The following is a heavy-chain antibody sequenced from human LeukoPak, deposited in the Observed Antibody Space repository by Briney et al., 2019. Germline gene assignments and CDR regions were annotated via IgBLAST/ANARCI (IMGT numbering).Heavy chain of an antibody. CDR2: ISSSGSTI. Sequence: GGSLRLSCAASGFTLSDYYMSWIRQAPGKGLEWVSYISSSGSTIYYADSVKGRFTISRDNAKNSLYLQMNSLRAEDTAVYYCASTSTITMVRGVPIFDYWGQGTLVTVSS. J-gene: IGHJ4*02. CDR3: ASTSTITMVRGVPIFDY. D-gene: IGHD3-10*01. V-gene: IGHV3-11*01. CDR1: GFTLSDYY.